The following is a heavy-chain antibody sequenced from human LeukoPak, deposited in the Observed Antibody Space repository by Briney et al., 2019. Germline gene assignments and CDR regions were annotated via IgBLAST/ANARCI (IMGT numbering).Heavy chain of an antibody. CDR1: GFIFSSYW. CDR3: AKDSFSYNGVFDALDV. J-gene: IGHJ3*01. V-gene: IGHV3-74*01. Sequence: GGSLRLSCAASGFIFSSYWIHWVRQTPGKGLMWVSVISGDGSVTRYADSVKGRFTISRDDSKNTLFLQMNSLRAEDTAIYYCAKDSFSYNGVFDALDVWGHGTMVTVSS. D-gene: IGHD2-8*01. CDR2: ISGDGSVT.